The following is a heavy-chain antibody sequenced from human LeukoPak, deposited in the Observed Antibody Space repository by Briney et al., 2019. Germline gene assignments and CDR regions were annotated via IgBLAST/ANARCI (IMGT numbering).Heavy chain of an antibody. CDR1: GYTFTSYG. D-gene: IGHD5-12*01. CDR2: ISAYNGNT. CDR3: ARENGYSGYDYGWFDY. J-gene: IGHJ4*02. Sequence: GAAVKVSCMASGYTFTSYGLSWVRQAPGQGLEWMGWISAYNGNTNYAQKLQDRVTMTTDTSTNTAYMELRSLRSDDTAVYYCARENGYSGYDYGWFDYWGQGTLVTVSS. V-gene: IGHV1-18*01.